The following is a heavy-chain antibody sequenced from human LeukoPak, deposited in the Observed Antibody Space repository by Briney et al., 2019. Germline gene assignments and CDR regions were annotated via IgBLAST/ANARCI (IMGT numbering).Heavy chain of an antibody. Sequence: ASVKVSCXASGGTFSSYTISWVRQAHGQGLEWMARIIPILGIANYAQKFQGRVTITADKSTSTAYMELSSLRSEDTAVYYCARGKDYGGIRRLDYWGQGTLVTVSS. CDR2: IIPILGIA. D-gene: IGHD4-23*01. CDR1: GGTFSSYT. V-gene: IGHV1-69*02. CDR3: ARGKDYGGIRRLDY. J-gene: IGHJ4*02.